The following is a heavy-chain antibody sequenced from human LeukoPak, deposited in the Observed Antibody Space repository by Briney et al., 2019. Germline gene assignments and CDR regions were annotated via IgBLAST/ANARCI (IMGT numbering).Heavy chain of an antibody. CDR1: GGSISSYY. J-gene: IGHJ4*02. CDR3: ARGRPIHYYYDSSGYPYFDY. V-gene: IGHV4-34*01. CDR2: INHSGST. D-gene: IGHD3-22*01. Sequence: SETLSLTCTVSGGSISSYYWSWIRQPPGKGLEWIGEINHSGSTNYNPSLKSRVTISVDTSKNQFSLKLSSVTAADTAVYYCARGRPIHYYYDSSGYPYFDYWGQGTLVTVSS.